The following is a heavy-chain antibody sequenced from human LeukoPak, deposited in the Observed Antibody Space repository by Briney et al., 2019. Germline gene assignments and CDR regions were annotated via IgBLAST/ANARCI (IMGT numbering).Heavy chain of an antibody. J-gene: IGHJ4*02. D-gene: IGHD3-22*01. CDR1: GFTFSSYG. V-gene: IGHV3-23*01. CDR2: ISDNGGST. CDR3: ARDKYYYDSSGGGYYFDY. Sequence: PGGSLRLSCAASGFTFSSYGMSWVRQAPGKGLEWVSDISDNGGSTYYADSVKGRFTISRDNAKNSLYLQMNSLRAEDTAVYYCARDKYYYDSSGGGYYFDYWGQGTLVTVSS.